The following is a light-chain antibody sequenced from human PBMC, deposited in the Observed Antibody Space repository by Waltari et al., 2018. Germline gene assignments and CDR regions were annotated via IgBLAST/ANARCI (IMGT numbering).Light chain of an antibody. CDR3: QQYGRSPWT. CDR2: GAS. Sequence: ELVLTQSPGTLSLSPGERATLSCRASQRVSSSYLAWYQQKPGQAPRPLIHGASSRATGIPDRCSGSGSGTDFTLTISRLEPEDFAVYYCQQYGRSPWTFGQGTKVEIK. J-gene: IGKJ1*01. V-gene: IGKV3-20*01. CDR1: QRVSSSY.